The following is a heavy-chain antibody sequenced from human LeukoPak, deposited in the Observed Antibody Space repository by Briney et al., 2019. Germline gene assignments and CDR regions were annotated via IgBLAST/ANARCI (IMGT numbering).Heavy chain of an antibody. CDR1: GYTLTELS. Sequence: PGASVKVSCKVSGYTLTELSMHWVRQAPGQGLEWMGRINPNSGGTNYAQKFQGRVTMTRDTSISTAYMELSRLRSDDTAVYYCARGRYGDYNAWFDPWGQGTLVTVSS. V-gene: IGHV1-2*06. D-gene: IGHD4-17*01. J-gene: IGHJ5*02. CDR3: ARGRYGDYNAWFDP. CDR2: INPNSGGT.